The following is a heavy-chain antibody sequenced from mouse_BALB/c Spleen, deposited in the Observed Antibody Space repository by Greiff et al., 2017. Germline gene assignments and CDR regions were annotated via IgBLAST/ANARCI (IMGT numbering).Heavy chain of an antibody. CDR1: GYTFTDYY. CDR3: ASPNYD. J-gene: IGHJ3*01. V-gene: IGHV1-77*01. CDR2: IYPGSGNT. D-gene: IGHD2-4*01. Sequence: VQLQQSGAELARPGASVKLSCKASGYTFTDYYINWVKQRTGQGLEWIGEIYPGSGNTYYNEKFKGKATLTADKSSSTAYMQLSSLTSEDSAVYFCASPNYDWGQGTLVTVSA.